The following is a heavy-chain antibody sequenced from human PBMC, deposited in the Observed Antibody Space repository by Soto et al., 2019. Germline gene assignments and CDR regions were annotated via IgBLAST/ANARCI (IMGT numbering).Heavy chain of an antibody. CDR2: INPDGSTT. V-gene: IGHV3-74*01. D-gene: IGHD5-12*01. CDR1: GFTFSTYW. CDR3: ARGLRNYYGVDV. J-gene: IGHJ6*02. Sequence: EVQLVESGGGLVQPGGSLRLSCVASGFTFSTYWMHWVRQAPGKGLVWVSRINPDGSTTSYADSVKGRFTISRDNAKNTVYLQMNSLSAEDTGVYYCARGLRNYYGVDVWGQGTTFTVSS.